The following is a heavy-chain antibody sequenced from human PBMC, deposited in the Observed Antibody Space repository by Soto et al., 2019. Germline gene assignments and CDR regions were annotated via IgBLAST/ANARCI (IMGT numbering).Heavy chain of an antibody. D-gene: IGHD2-15*01. CDR2: ISWNSNIV. CDR3: ARGGPDGFCSGGRRYFDS. CDR1: GFTFDDYA. V-gene: IGHV3-9*01. J-gene: IGHJ4*02. Sequence: PGGSLRLSCAASGFTFDDYAMYWVRRVPGKGLEWVSSISWNSNIVGYVDSVKGRFTISRDNAKNSLYLQMNSLRPEDTALYYCARGGPDGFCSGGRRYFDSWGQGTLVTVSS.